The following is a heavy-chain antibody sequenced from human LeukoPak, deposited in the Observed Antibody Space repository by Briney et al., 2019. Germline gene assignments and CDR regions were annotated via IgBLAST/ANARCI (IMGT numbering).Heavy chain of an antibody. Sequence: PGGSLRLSCATSGFTFSSYWMHWVRQAPGKGLVWVSRINSDGSITSYADSVKGRFTISRDNAKNTLYLQMNSLRVEDTAVYYCANVVAAGTEDHYWGQGTLVTVSS. J-gene: IGHJ4*02. D-gene: IGHD6-13*01. CDR3: ANVVAAGTEDHY. V-gene: IGHV3-74*01. CDR1: GFTFSSYW. CDR2: INSDGSIT.